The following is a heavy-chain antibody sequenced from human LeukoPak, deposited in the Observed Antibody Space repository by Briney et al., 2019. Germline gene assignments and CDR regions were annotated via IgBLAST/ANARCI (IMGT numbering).Heavy chain of an antibody. D-gene: IGHD3-10*01. Sequence: GASVKVSCKASGGTFSSYAISWVRQAPGQGLEWMGGIIPIFGTANYAQKFQGRVTITADKSTSTAYMELSSLRSEDTAVYYCARSDVYGSGSYYREFDYWGQGTLVTVSS. CDR1: GGTFSSYA. CDR2: IIPIFGTA. J-gene: IGHJ4*02. V-gene: IGHV1-69*06. CDR3: ARSDVYGSGSYYREFDY.